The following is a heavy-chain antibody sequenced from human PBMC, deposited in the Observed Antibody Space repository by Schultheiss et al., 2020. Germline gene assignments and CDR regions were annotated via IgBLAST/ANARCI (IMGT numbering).Heavy chain of an antibody. CDR2: IYHSGST. V-gene: IGHV4-59*12. Sequence: SETLSLTCTVSGGSISSYYWSWIRQPPGKGLEWIGEIYHSGSTNYNPSLKSRVTISVDKSKNQFSLKLSSVTAADTAVYYCAGWGTGPKYCSGGSCYSYFQHWGQGTLVTVSS. J-gene: IGHJ1*01. CDR1: GGSISSYY. D-gene: IGHD2-15*01. CDR3: AGWGTGPKYCSGGSCYSYFQH.